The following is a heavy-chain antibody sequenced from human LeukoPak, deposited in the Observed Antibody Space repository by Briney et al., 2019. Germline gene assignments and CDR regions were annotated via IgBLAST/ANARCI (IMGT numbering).Heavy chain of an antibody. J-gene: IGHJ4*02. V-gene: IGHV1-2*02. D-gene: IGHD3-3*01. Sequence: ASVKVSCKASGYTFTGYYMHWVRQAPGQGLEWMGWINPNSGDTNYAQKFQGRVTMTRDTSISTAYMELSRLRSDDTAVYYCATYNFWSGYSLDYWGQGTLVTVSS. CDR3: ATYNFWSGYSLDY. CDR1: GYTFTGYY. CDR2: INPNSGDT.